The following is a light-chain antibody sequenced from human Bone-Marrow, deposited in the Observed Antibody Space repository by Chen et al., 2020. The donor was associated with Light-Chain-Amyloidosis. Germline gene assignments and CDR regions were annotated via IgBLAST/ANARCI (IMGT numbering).Light chain of an antibody. V-gene: IGLV1-40*01. CDR3: QSYDSSLSAVV. Sequence: SLLTQQPSLSGPPGQKVTITSTGSSSNIGATYDVHWYQQLPGPAPTLLSYRNTKRPSGVPDRFAGSKSGTSASLASRGLQAEDEGDYYCQSYDSSLSAVVFGGGTKLTVL. CDR1: SSNIGATYD. J-gene: IGLJ2*01. CDR2: RNT.